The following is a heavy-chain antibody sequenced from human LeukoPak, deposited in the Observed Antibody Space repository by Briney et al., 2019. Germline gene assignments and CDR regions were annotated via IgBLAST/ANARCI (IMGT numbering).Heavy chain of an antibody. J-gene: IGHJ4*02. D-gene: IGHD3-22*01. V-gene: IGHV4-59*08. CDR1: GGSISSYY. CDR3: ARSTYYYDSSGYYEPTFDY. CDR2: IYYSGST. Sequence: SETLSLTCTVSGGSISSYYWSWIRQPQGKGLEWIGYIYYSGSTNYNPSLKSRVTISVDTSKNQFSLKLSSVTAADTAVYYCARSTYYYDSSGYYEPTFDYWGQGTLVTVSS.